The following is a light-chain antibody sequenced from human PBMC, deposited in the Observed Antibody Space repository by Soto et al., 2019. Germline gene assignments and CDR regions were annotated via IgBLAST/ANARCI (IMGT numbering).Light chain of an antibody. CDR1: QSVNTS. V-gene: IGKV3-11*01. J-gene: IGKJ1*01. Sequence: EIVLTQSPATLSLSPGERATLSCRASQSVNTSLAWYQQKPGQAPRLLIYDASNMDNGIPARFSGSGSGTDFTLTISSLEPEDFAVYYCQQRGHWPRTFGQGTQVEFK. CDR2: DAS. CDR3: QQRGHWPRT.